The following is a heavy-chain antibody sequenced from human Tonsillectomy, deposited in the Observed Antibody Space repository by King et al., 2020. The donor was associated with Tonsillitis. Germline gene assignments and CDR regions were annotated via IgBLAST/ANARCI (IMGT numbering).Heavy chain of an antibody. V-gene: IGHV4-39*01. J-gene: IGHJ5*02. CDR3: VRRHYDILTGYRRFDP. Sequence: QLQLQESGPGLVKPSETLSLTCTVSGGSINSSSYYWGWIRQPPGKGLEWIGSIYYSGSTYYNPSLKSRLTISVDTSKNQFSLKVSSVTAADTAVYYCVRRHYDILTGYRRFDPWGQGTLVTVSS. CDR2: IYYSGST. D-gene: IGHD3-9*01. CDR1: GGSINSSSYY.